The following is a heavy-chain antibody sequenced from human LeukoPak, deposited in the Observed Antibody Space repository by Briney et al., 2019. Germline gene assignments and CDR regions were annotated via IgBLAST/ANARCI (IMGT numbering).Heavy chain of an antibody. J-gene: IGHJ4*02. Sequence: ASLKVSCKASGYTFTSHGISWVRQAPGQGLEWMGWISAYNGNTNYAQKLQGRVTMTTDTSTSTAYMELRSLRSDDTAVYYCARRKADYDILTGLEDYWGQGTLVTVSS. CDR2: ISAYNGNT. D-gene: IGHD3-9*01. CDR3: ARRKADYDILTGLEDY. V-gene: IGHV1-18*01. CDR1: GYTFTSHG.